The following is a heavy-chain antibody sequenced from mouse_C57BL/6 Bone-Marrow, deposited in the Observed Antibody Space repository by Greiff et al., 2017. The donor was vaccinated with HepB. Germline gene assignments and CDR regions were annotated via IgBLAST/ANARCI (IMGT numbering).Heavy chain of an antibody. CDR2: IDPSDSYT. CDR3: ASLYYYGTWYFDV. D-gene: IGHD1-1*01. CDR1: GYTFTSYW. V-gene: IGHV1-50*01. J-gene: IGHJ1*03. Sequence: VKLQQPGAELVKPGASVKLSCKASGYTFTSYWMQWVNQRPGQGLEWIGEIDPSDSYTNYNQKFKGKATLTVDTSSSTAYMQLSSLTSEDSAVYYCASLYYYGTWYFDVWGTGTTVTVSS.